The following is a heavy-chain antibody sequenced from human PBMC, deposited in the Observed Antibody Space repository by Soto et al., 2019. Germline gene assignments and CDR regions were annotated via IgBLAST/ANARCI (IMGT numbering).Heavy chain of an antibody. CDR3: ARCTVATQYYFDY. CDR2: IYYSGST. CDR1: GGSISSYY. D-gene: IGHD5-12*01. Sequence: PSETLSLTCTVSGGSISSYYWSWIRQPPGKGLEWIGYIYYSGSTNYNPSLKSRVAISVDTSKNQFSLKLSSVTAADTAVYCCARCTVATQYYFDYWGQGTLVTVSS. V-gene: IGHV4-59*01. J-gene: IGHJ4*02.